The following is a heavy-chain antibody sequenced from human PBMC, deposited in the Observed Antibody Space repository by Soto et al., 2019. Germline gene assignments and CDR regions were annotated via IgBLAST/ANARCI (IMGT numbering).Heavy chain of an antibody. D-gene: IGHD6-19*01. Sequence: QVHLVQSGAEVKKPGSSVKVSCKASGGSFSNYIFAWVRQAPGQGLEWMGGTIPMFATAQYAQKLQGRVTITADEATSTVYMDLTSLTSDDTAVYYCARGLFVQQWLGGVDTWGQGTLVTVSS. CDR1: GGSFSNYI. J-gene: IGHJ5*02. CDR3: ARGLFVQQWLGGVDT. V-gene: IGHV1-69*01. CDR2: TIPMFATA.